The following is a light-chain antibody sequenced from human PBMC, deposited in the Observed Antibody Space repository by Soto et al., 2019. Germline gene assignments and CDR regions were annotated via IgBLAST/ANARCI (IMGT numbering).Light chain of an antibody. J-gene: IGKJ4*01. CDR1: QGISSY. V-gene: IGKV1-8*01. Sequence: AIRMTQSPSSLSASTGDRVTITCRASQGISSYLAWYQQKPGKAPKLLIYAASTLQSGVPSRFSGSGSGTDFTLTISCLQSEDFATYYCEQIYNTPPLGGGTKVEV. CDR2: AAS. CDR3: EQIYNTPP.